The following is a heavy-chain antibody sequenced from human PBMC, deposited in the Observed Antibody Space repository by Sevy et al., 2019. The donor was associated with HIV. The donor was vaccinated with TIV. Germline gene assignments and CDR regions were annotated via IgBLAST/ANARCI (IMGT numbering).Heavy chain of an antibody. J-gene: IGHJ4*02. V-gene: IGHV3-23*01. D-gene: IGHD3-16*02. CDR2: ISGSGGST. CDR1: GFTFRSYA. Sequence: QLGGSLRLSCAASGFTFRSYAMSWVRQAPGKGLEWVSGISGSGGSTYYADSVKGRFSISRDNSKNTLYLQMNSLRAEDTAVYYCAKDPYHDYVWGSYRYNRGGYYWGQGTLVTVSS. CDR3: AKDPYHDYVWGSYRYNRGGYY.